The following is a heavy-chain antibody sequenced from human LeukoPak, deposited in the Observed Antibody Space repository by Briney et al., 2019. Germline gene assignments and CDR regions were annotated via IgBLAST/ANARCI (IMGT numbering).Heavy chain of an antibody. V-gene: IGHV3-30-3*01. CDR3: ARSGPTTGTTGYGMDV. J-gene: IGHJ6*02. CDR1: GFTFSSYA. CDR2: ISYDGSNK. Sequence: PGGSLRLSCAASGFTFSSYAMHWVRQAPGKGLEWVAVISYDGSNKYYADSVKGRFTISRDNSKNTLYLQMNSLRVEDTAVYYCARSGPTTGTTGYGMDVWGQGTTVTVSS. D-gene: IGHD1-1*01.